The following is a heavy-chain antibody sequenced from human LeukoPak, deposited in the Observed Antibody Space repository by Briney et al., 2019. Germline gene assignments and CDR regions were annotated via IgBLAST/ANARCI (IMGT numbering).Heavy chain of an antibody. J-gene: IGHJ3*02. D-gene: IGHD3-22*01. V-gene: IGHV4-59*01. CDR3: ARGGDYYDSSGYELFDI. Sequence: TSETLSLTCTVSGGSISSYYWSWIRQPPGKGLEWIGYIYYSGSTNYNPSLKSRVTISLDTSKNQFSLKLSSVTAADTAVYYCARGGDYYDSSGYELFDIWGQGTMVTVSS. CDR2: IYYSGST. CDR1: GGSISSYY.